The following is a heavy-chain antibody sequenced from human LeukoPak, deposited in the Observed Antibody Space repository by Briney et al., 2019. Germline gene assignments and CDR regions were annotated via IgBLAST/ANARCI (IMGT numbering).Heavy chain of an antibody. CDR1: GFTFSSYA. CDR3: AKGSYYDSSGSFYFDY. J-gene: IGHJ4*02. D-gene: IGHD3-22*01. Sequence: GGSLRLSCAASGFTFSSYAMSWVRQAPGKGLEWVSGISGSGDNTYYADSVKGRFTIPRDNSKNTLYVQVNSLGTEDTAAYYCAKGSYYDSSGSFYFDYWGQGTLVTVSS. V-gene: IGHV3-23*01. CDR2: ISGSGDNT.